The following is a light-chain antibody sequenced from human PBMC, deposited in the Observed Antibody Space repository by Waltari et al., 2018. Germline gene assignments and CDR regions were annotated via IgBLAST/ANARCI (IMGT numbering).Light chain of an antibody. V-gene: IGKV1-12*01. Sequence: DIQMTHSPSSVSASVGDRVTITCRASQDFSSRLAWYQQKPGKAPKLLIYGASSLQHGVPSRFSGSRSGTDFTLTISSLQPEDFATYYCQQANSFSTFGPGTKVDIK. CDR3: QQANSFST. J-gene: IGKJ3*01. CDR1: QDFSSR. CDR2: GAS.